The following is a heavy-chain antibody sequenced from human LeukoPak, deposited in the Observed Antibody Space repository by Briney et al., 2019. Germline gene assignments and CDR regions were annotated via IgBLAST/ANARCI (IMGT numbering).Heavy chain of an antibody. V-gene: IGHV3-15*01. CDR1: GFTFSNAW. J-gene: IGHJ4*02. Sequence: NPGGSLRLSCAASGFTFSNAWMSWVRQAPGKGLEWVGRIKSKTDGGTTDYAAPVKGRFTISRDDSKNTLYLQMNSLRAEDTAVYYCAKINLGPSDYWGQGTLVTVSS. CDR2: IKSKTDGGTT. CDR3: AKINLGPSDY.